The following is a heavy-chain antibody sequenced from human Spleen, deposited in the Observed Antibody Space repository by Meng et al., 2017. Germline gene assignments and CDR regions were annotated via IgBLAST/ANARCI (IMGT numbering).Heavy chain of an antibody. CDR1: GGSVSSGSYY. D-gene: IGHD3-10*01. CDR3: ARSYGSGTYWYFDL. CDR2: IYYSGST. V-gene: IGHV4-61*03. Sequence: QVKLQESVPGLGRPSEALSLTCPASGGSVSSGSYYWSWIRQPPGKGLEWIGYIYYSGSTKYNPSLKSRVTISIDTSNNHFSLKLTSVTAADTAVYYCARSYGSGTYWYFDLWGRGTLVTVSS. J-gene: IGHJ2*01.